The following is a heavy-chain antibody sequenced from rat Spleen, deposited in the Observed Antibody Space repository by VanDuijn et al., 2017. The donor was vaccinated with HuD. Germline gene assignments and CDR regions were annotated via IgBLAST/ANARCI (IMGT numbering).Heavy chain of an antibody. D-gene: IGHD1-12*02. CDR2: IWNTGGT. CDR1: GFSLTNYN. CDR3: ARDRSYYDGTLY. Sequence: QVQLKESGPGLVQSSQTLSLTCTVAGFSLTNYNVHWVRQPPGKGLEWMGLIWNTGGTQYNSALKSRLSISKDTSKSQVFLKMNSLQTEDTATYYCARDRSYYDGTLYWGQGVMVTVSS. V-gene: IGHV2-41*01. J-gene: IGHJ2*01.